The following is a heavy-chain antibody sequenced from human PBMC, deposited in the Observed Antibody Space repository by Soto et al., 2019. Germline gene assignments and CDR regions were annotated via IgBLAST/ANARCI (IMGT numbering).Heavy chain of an antibody. CDR2: IYYSGST. CDR1: GGSISSGGYY. Sequence: SETLSLTCTVSGGSISSGGYYWSWIRQHPGKGLEWIGYIYYSGSTYYNPSLKSRVTISVDTSKNQFSLKLSSVTAADTAVYYCAPLAKYSSSAGLYYYYGMDVWGQGTTVTVSS. D-gene: IGHD6-6*01. J-gene: IGHJ6*02. CDR3: APLAKYSSSAGLYYYYGMDV. V-gene: IGHV4-31*03.